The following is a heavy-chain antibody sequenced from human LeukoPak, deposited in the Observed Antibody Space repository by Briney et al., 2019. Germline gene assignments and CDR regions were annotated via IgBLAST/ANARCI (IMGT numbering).Heavy chain of an antibody. CDR2: ISTTT. D-gene: IGHD4-17*01. V-gene: IGHV3-23*01. CDR1: GFTFSSYA. J-gene: IGHJ5*01. Sequence: PGGSLRLSCAASGFTFSSYAMSWIRQVPAKGLEGVSAISTTTYYADFVEGRFTISRDNSKNTLYLQMNSLRAEDTAVYYCAKPIGPRYGDYHNSCFDSWGQGTLVTVSS. CDR3: AKPIGPRYGDYHNSCFDS.